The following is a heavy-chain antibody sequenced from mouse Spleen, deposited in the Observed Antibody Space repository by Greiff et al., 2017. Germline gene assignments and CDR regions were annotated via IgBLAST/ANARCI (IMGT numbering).Heavy chain of an antibody. CDR1: GYTFTSYW. J-gene: IGHJ2*01. D-gene: IGHD1-1*01. Sequence: QVQLQQPGAELVKPGASVKLSCKASGYTFTSYWMHWVKQRPGQGLEWIGMIHPNSGSTNYNEKFKSKATLTVDKSSSTAYMQLSSLTSEDSAVYYCARGYYYGSSYEGYWGQGTTLTVSS. CDR2: IHPNSGST. V-gene: IGHV1-64*01. CDR3: ARGYYYGSSYEGY.